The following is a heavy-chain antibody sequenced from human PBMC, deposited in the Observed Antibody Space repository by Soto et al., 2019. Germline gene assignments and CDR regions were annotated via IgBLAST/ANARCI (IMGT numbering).Heavy chain of an antibody. CDR1: GGSISSYY. D-gene: IGHD4-17*01. Sequence: SETLSLTCTVSGGSISSYYWSWIRQPPGKGLEWIGYIYYSGSTNYNPSLKSRVTISVDTSKNQFSLKLSSVTAADTAVYYCARVASYGDYRRFDYWGQGTLVTVSS. CDR3: ARVASYGDYRRFDY. CDR2: IYYSGST. V-gene: IGHV4-59*01. J-gene: IGHJ4*02.